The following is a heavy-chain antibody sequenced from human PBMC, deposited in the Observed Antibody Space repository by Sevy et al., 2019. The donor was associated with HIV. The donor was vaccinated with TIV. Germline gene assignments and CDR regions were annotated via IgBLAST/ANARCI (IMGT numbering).Heavy chain of an antibody. V-gene: IGHV3-7*01. Sequence: GGSLRLSCAASGFGFSSYWMSWVRQAPGKGLEWVANIKQDGSEKNYVDSVKGRFTISRDNAKNSLYLEMNSLRAEDAVVYFWASDRRTYYYDNSGYADYWGQGTLVTVSS. CDR1: GFGFSSYW. J-gene: IGHJ4*02. CDR2: IKQDGSEK. CDR3: ASDRRTYYYDNSGYADY. D-gene: IGHD3-22*01.